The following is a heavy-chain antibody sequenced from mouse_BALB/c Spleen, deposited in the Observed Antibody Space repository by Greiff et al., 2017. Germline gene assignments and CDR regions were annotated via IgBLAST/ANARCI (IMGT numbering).Heavy chain of an antibody. Sequence: EVHLVESGGGLVQPGGSLKLSCAASGFTFTSYAMSWVRQTPEKRLEWVASISSGGSTYYPDSVKGRFTISRNNARNILYLQMSSMGSEDTAMYYCAIKLPEYGDAMDYWGQGTSVTVSS. CDR3: AIKLPEYGDAMDY. D-gene: IGHD1-1*01. V-gene: IGHV5-6-5*01. CDR1: GFTFTSYA. J-gene: IGHJ4*01. CDR2: ISSGGST.